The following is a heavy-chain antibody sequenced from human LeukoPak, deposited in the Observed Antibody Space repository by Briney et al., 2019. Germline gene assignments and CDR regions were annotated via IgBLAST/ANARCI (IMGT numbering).Heavy chain of an antibody. V-gene: IGHV4-4*07. CDR2: VRVSGTT. D-gene: IGHD3-10*01. CDR1: GASVNNHY. CDR3: ARDAHWFPHYNWFDP. J-gene: IGHJ5*02. Sequence: SETLSLTCTVSGASVNNHYWDWIRQPAGKGLEWIGRVRVSGTTNYNSSLKSRATMSVDTSKNQFSLKLSSVTAADTAVYYCARDAHWFPHYNWFDPWGQGTLVTVSS.